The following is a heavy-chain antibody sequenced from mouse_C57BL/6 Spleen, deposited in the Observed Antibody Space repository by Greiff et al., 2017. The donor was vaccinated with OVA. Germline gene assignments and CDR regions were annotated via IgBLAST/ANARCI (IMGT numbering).Heavy chain of an antibody. J-gene: IGHJ1*03. CDR3: ARGGIYYWYFDV. Sequence: VQLQQSGPELVKPGASVKISCKASGYTFTDYYMNWVKQSHGKSLEWIGDINPNNGGTSYNQKFKGKATLTVDKSSSTAYMELRSLTSEDSAVYYCARGGIYYWYFDVWGTGTTVTASS. CDR1: GYTFTDYY. V-gene: IGHV1-26*01. CDR2: INPNNGGT.